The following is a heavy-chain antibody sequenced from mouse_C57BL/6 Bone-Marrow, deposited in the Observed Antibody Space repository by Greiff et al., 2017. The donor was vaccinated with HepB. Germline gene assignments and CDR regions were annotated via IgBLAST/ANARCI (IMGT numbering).Heavy chain of an antibody. CDR1: GYAFSSYW. J-gene: IGHJ4*01. V-gene: IGHV1-80*01. CDR3: ASKGNYLYAMDY. Sequence: QVHVKQSGAELVKPGASVKISCKASGYAFSSYWMNWVKQRPGKGLEWIGQIYPGDGDTNYNGKFKGKATLTADKSSSTAYMQLSSLTSEDSAVYFCASKGNYLYAMDYWGQGTSVTVSS. D-gene: IGHD2-1*01. CDR2: IYPGDGDT.